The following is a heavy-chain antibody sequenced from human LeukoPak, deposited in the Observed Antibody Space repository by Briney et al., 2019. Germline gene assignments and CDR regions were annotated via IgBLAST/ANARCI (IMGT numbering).Heavy chain of an antibody. CDR2: IYRSGST. Sequence: SETLSLTCAVSGGSISSSNWWSWVRQPPGKGLEWIGEIYRSGSTNYNSSLKSRVTISVDKSKNQFSLKLSSVTAADTAVYYCARVRVLYAFDIWGQGTMVTVSS. V-gene: IGHV4-4*02. CDR3: ARVRVLYAFDI. J-gene: IGHJ3*02. D-gene: IGHD3-10*01. CDR1: GGSISSSNW.